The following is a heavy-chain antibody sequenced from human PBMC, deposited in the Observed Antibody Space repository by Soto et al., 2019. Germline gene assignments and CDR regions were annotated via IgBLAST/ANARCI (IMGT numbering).Heavy chain of an antibody. CDR3: ARASPVVTDV. CDR1: GGSISSGDYY. Sequence: QVQLQESGPGLVKPSQTLSLTCTVSGGSISSGDYYWSWIRQPPGKGLEWIGYIYYSGSTYYNPSLXSXVXIXXDTSQTQFSLKLSSVTAADTAVYYCARASPVVTDVWGQGTTVTVSS. D-gene: IGHD5-18*01. CDR2: IYYSGST. V-gene: IGHV4-30-4*01. J-gene: IGHJ6*02.